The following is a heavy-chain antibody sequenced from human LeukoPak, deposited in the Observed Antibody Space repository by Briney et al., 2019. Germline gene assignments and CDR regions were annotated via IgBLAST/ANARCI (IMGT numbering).Heavy chain of an antibody. CDR1: GFRFSNFA. Sequence: GGSLRLSCAASGFRFSNFAMSWVRQAPGKGLEWVSLIIGSSGDTLYADSVKGRFTISRDNSKNTLYLQMNSLRAEDTAVYYCAGGPDYYGSGSYYNGVRDYWGQGTLVTVSS. D-gene: IGHD3-10*01. V-gene: IGHV3-23*01. CDR3: AGGPDYYGSGSYYNGVRDY. CDR2: IIGSSGDT. J-gene: IGHJ4*02.